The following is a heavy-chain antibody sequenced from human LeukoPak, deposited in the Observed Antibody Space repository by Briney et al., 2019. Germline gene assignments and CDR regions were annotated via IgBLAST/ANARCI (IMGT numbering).Heavy chain of an antibody. J-gene: IGHJ6*04. D-gene: IGHD2-2*01. CDR3: ARVGDCSSTSCYHYYGMDV. CDR2: ISYDGSNK. V-gene: IGHV3-30*03. CDR1: GFTFSRYG. Sequence: GGSLRLSCVASGFTFSRYGMSWVRQAPGKGLEWVAVISYDGSNKYYADSVKGRFTISRDNSKNTLYLQMNSLRAEDTAVYYCARVGDCSSTSCYHYYGMDVWGKGTTVTVSS.